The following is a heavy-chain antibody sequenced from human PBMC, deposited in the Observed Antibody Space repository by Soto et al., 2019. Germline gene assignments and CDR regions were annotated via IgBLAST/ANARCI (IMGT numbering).Heavy chain of an antibody. D-gene: IGHD5-18*01. Sequence: GGSLRLSCAASGFTFSSYGMHWVRQAPGKGLEWVAVIWYDGSNKYYADSVKGRFTISRDNSKNTLYLQMNSLRAEDTAVYYCARGSYGYQGSDYWGQGTLVTVSS. V-gene: IGHV3-33*01. CDR2: IWYDGSNK. CDR1: GFTFSSYG. J-gene: IGHJ4*02. CDR3: ARGSYGYQGSDY.